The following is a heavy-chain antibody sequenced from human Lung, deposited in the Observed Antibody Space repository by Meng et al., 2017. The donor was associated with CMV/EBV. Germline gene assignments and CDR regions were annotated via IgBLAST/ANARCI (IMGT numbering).Heavy chain of an antibody. Sequence: QVQLVQSGAEVKKPXASVKVSCKASGYTFTSYGISWVRQAPGQGLEWMGWISAYNGNTNYAQKLQGRVTMTTDTSTSTAYMELRSLRSDDTAVYYCARDWLSGDYLWGWFDPWGKGTMVTVSS. J-gene: IGHJ5*02. V-gene: IGHV1-18*01. CDR3: ARDWLSGDYLWGWFDP. CDR2: ISAYNGNT. D-gene: IGHD4-17*01. CDR1: GYTFTSYG.